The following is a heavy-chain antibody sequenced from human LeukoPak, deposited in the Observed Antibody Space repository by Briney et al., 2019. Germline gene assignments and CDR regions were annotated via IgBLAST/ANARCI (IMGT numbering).Heavy chain of an antibody. CDR2: ITSGFTP. J-gene: IGHJ4*02. CDR3: AKDYSDSRVADVFFEY. V-gene: IGHV3-23*01. CDR1: GLTLSDYA. Sequence: PGGSLSLSCAASGLTLSDYAMSWFRQAPGKGLEWVSGITSGFTPHYADSVKGRFTISRDNSKNMFHLQLNSLRAEDTAVYYCAKDYSDSRVADVFFEYWGQGTLVTVSS. D-gene: IGHD2-15*01.